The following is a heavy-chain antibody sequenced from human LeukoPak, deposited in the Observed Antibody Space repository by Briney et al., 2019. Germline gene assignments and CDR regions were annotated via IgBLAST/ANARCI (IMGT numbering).Heavy chain of an antibody. D-gene: IGHD3-22*01. Sequence: PGGSLRLSCAASGFTFSSYWMSWVRQAPGKGLEWVANIKQDGSGKYYVDSVKGRFTISRDNAKDSLYLQMNSLRAEDTAVYYCARTRITMIVGLASRFDYWGQGTLVTVSS. CDR1: GFTFSSYW. CDR2: IKQDGSGK. V-gene: IGHV3-7*01. CDR3: ARTRITMIVGLASRFDY. J-gene: IGHJ4*02.